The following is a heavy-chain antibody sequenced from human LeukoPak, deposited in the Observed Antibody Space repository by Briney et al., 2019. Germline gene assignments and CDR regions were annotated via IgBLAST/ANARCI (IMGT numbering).Heavy chain of an antibody. J-gene: IGHJ4*02. CDR1: GYTFTGYY. D-gene: IGHD6-19*01. V-gene: IGHV1-2*02. CDR3: ARDGTFDSSGWYGSAGYYFDY. Sequence: ASVKVSCKASGYTFTGYYMHWVRQAPGQGLEWMGWINPNSGGTNYAQKFQGRVTMTRDTSISTAYMELSRLRSDDTAVYYCARDGTFDSSGWYGSAGYYFDYWGQGTLVTVSS. CDR2: INPNSGGT.